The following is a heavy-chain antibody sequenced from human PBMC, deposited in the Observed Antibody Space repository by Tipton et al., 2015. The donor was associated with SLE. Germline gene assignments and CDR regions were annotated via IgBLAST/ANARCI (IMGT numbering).Heavy chain of an antibody. CDR1: GYSFTSYW. D-gene: IGHD5-12*01. CDR3: ARSVWWLPPDHYYYMDV. CDR2: IYPGDSDT. V-gene: IGHV5-51*03. J-gene: IGHJ6*03. Sequence: QLVQSGAEVKKPGGSLKISCKGSGYSFTSYWIGWVRQMPGKGLEWMGIIYPGDSDTRYSPSFQGQVTISADKSISTAYLQWSSLKASDTAMYYCARSVWWLPPDHYYYMDVWGKGTTVTVSS.